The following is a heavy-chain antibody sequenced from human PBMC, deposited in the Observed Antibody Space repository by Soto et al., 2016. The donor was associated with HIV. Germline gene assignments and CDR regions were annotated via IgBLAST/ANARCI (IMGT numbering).Heavy chain of an antibody. CDR2: IYYSGST. J-gene: IGHJ4*02. V-gene: IGHV4-31*03. Sequence: VQLQESGPGLVKPSQTLSLTCPVSGGSISSGGYYWSWIRQHPGKGLEWIGYIYYSGSTYYNPSLKSRVTISVDTSKNQFSLKLSSVTAADTAVYYCARLFLRTESFDYWGQGTLVTVSS. CDR3: ARLFLRTESFDY. CDR1: GGSISSGGYY.